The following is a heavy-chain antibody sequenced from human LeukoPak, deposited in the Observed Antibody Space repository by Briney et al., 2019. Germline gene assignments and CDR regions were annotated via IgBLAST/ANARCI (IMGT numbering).Heavy chain of an antibody. J-gene: IGHJ3*02. CDR2: IRPYSGGT. V-gene: IGHV1-2*02. CDR1: GYTFTRYH. CDR3: ARDRGWELLVDAFDI. D-gene: IGHD1-26*01. Sequence: ASVNVSCKASGYTFTRYHLHWVRQAPGQGLEWMGWIRPYSGGTYFPQKFQGRVTMTTDPAITTAYTGLSSLRSDDTAVYDCARDRGWELLVDAFDIWGQGTMVTVSS.